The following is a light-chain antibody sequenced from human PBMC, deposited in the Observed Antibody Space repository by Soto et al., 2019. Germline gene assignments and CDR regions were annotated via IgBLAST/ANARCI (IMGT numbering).Light chain of an antibody. CDR1: NIESKD. CDR3: QVWDSTSDHVV. V-gene: IGLV3-21*04. CDR2: YDS. Sequence: SYELTQPPSVSVAPGETARVTCGGNNIESKDVNWYQQKAGQAPVLVIYYDSDRPSGIPERFSGSNSGNTATLTISRVEAGDEADYYCQVWDSTSDHVVFGGGTQLTVL. J-gene: IGLJ3*02.